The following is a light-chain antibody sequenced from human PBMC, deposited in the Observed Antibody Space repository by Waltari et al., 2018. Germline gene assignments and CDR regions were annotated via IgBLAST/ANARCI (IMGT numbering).Light chain of an antibody. CDR2: GAS. CDR1: QTVSST. CDR3: QQYNNWPPGT. J-gene: IGKJ1*01. V-gene: IGKV3-15*01. Sequence: PATLSVSPGVRVPLPCMATQTVSSTLAWYQQKPGQVPRLLIYGASTRATGSPARFSGSGSGTEFTLTISSLQSEDFAVYYCQQYNNWPPGTFGQGTKVEIK.